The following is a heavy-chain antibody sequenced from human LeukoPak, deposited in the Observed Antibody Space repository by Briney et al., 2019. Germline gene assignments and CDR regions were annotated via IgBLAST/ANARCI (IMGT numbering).Heavy chain of an antibody. CDR3: ARARSSYGYGDAFDI. CDR2: IIPIFGTA. CDR1: GCTFSSYA. Sequence: SVTVSCKASGCTFSSYAISWVRQAPGQGLEWMGVIIPIFGTANYAQKFQGRVTITPDESTSTDYMELSSQRSEETDVYFFARARSSYGYGDAFDIWGQGTMVTVFS. J-gene: IGHJ3*02. D-gene: IGHD5-18*01. V-gene: IGHV1-69*13.